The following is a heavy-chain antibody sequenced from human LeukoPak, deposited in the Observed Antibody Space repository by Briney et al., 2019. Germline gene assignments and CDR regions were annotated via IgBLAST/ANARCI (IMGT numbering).Heavy chain of an antibody. CDR1: GFTFSNYP. J-gene: IGHJ4*02. D-gene: IGHD3-3*01. CDR2: ISYDGGNK. V-gene: IGHV3-30-3*01. CDR3: AKDWGFLEWLSPTDY. Sequence: GMSLRLSCAASGFTFSNYPMHWVRQAPGKGLEWVAVISYDGGNKYDADSVKGRFTISRDNSKNTLYLQMNSLRAEDTAVYYCAKDWGFLEWLSPTDYWGQGTLVTVSS.